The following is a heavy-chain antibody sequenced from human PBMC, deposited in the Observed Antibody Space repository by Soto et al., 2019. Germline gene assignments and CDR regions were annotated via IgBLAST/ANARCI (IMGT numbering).Heavy chain of an antibody. CDR2: IKQDGSEK. Sequence: EVQLVESGGGLVQPGGSLRLSCAASGFTFSSYWMSWVRQAPGKGLEWVANIKQDGSEKYYVDSVKGRFTISRDNAKNSLYLQMNSLRAEDTAVYYCARGALSGSFYFDYWGQGTLVTVSS. D-gene: IGHD1-26*01. J-gene: IGHJ4*02. CDR1: GFTFSSYW. CDR3: ARGALSGSFYFDY. V-gene: IGHV3-7*03.